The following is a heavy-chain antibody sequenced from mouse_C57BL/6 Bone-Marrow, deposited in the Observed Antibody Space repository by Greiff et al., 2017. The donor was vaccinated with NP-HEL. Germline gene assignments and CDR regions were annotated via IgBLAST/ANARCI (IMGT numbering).Heavy chain of an antibody. CDR2: IDPNSGGT. CDR3: ARRKSSIYYDYDGYWYFDV. D-gene: IGHD2-4*01. Sequence: VQLQQPGAELVKPGASVKLSCKASGYTFTSYWMHWVKQRPGRGLEWIGRIDPNSGGTKYNEKFKSKATLTVDKPSSTAYMQLSSLTSEDSAVYYCARRKSSIYYDYDGYWYFDVWGTGTTVTVSS. V-gene: IGHV1-72*01. CDR1: GYTFTSYW. J-gene: IGHJ1*03.